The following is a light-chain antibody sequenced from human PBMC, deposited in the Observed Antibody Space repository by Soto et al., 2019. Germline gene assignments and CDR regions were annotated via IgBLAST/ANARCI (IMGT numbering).Light chain of an antibody. CDR3: QQYKNGPPMGT. CDR1: QSVNIN. V-gene: IGKV3-15*01. J-gene: IGKJ4*01. CDR2: GAS. Sequence: EIVMTQSPATLSVSPGERATLSCRASQSVNINLAWYQQKPGQAPRLLIQGASTRATGTPARFSGSGSGTEFTLTISSLQSEDFAVYYLQQYKNGPPMGTFGGGTKVEIK.